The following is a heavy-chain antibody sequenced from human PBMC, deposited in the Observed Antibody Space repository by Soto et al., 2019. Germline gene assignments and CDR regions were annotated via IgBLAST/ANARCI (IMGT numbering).Heavy chain of an antibody. CDR3: AKDRLPAAGGYYYYGMDV. D-gene: IGHD2-2*01. CDR1: GFTFSSYA. J-gene: IGHJ6*02. V-gene: IGHV3-23*01. Sequence: GGSLRLSCAASGFTFSSYAMSWVRQAPGKGLEWVSAISGSGGSTYYADSVKGRFTISRDNSKNTLYLQMSSLRAEDTAVYYCAKDRLPAAGGYYYYGMDVWGQGTTVTVSS. CDR2: ISGSGGST.